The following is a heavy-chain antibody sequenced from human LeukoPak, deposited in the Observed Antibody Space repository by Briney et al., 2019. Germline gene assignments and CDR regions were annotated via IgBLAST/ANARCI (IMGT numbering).Heavy chain of an antibody. V-gene: IGHV1-18*01. Sequence: ASVKVSCKASGYTFTSYGISWVRQAPGQGLEWMGWISAYNGNTNYAQKLQGRVTMTRDTSISTAYMELSRLRSDDTAVYYCASVATAKNWFDPWGQGTLVTVSS. CDR2: ISAYNGNT. J-gene: IGHJ5*02. D-gene: IGHD2-21*02. CDR1: GYTFTSYG. CDR3: ASVATAKNWFDP.